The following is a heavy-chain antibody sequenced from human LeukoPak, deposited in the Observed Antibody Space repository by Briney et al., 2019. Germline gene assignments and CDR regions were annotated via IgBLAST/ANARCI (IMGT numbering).Heavy chain of an antibody. V-gene: IGHV3-21*01. Sequence: PGGSLRLSCAASGFTFSSYSMNWVRQAPGKGLEWVSSISSSSSYIYYADSVKGRFTISRDNAKNSLYLQMNSLRAEDTAVYYCALSIATAGPYFDYWGQGTLVTVS. D-gene: IGHD6-13*01. CDR1: GFTFSSYS. CDR2: ISSSSSYI. J-gene: IGHJ4*02. CDR3: ALSIATAGPYFDY.